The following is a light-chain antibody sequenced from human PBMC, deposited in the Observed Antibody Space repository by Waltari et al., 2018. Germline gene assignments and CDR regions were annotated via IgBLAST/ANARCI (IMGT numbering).Light chain of an antibody. V-gene: IGKV3-20*01. J-gene: IGKJ1*01. CDR1: QIIGRY. Sequence: EIVLTPSTGTLSLSPGERATLSCRASQIIGRYLAWYQQKPDQASMLLIYGASSRATGIPDRFSGSGSGTDFSLTISRLEPEDFAVYYCQNHERLPATFGQGTKVEIK. CDR2: GAS. CDR3: QNHERLPAT.